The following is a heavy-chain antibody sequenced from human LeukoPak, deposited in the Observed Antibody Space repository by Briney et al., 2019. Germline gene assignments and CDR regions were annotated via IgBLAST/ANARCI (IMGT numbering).Heavy chain of an antibody. Sequence: GGSLRLSCAASGFTFSSYSMNWVRQAPGKGLEWVSSISSSSSYIYYADSVKGRFTISRDNAKNSLFLQMNSLRADDTAFYYCARDRPRDAFDIWGQGTMVTVSS. CDR2: ISSSSSYI. CDR3: ARDRPRDAFDI. V-gene: IGHV3-21*01. J-gene: IGHJ3*02. CDR1: GFTFSSYS.